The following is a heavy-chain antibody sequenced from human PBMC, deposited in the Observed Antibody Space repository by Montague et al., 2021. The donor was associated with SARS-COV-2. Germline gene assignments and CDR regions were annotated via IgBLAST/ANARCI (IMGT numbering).Heavy chain of an antibody. D-gene: IGHD2-21*01. J-gene: IGHJ3*02. CDR1: RGSISNYS. CDR3: ARVRPGQGSFRHCVSISSGAFDI. V-gene: IGHV4-4*08. CDR2: INNGGTT. Sequence: SETLSLTCTVSRGSISNYSWTWIRQPPGKGLEWIGYINNGGTTNYNPSLTSRVTISLDTSKNQISLKLNSVTVADTAVFFCARVRPGQGSFRHCVSISSGAFDIWGQGTLVTVSS.